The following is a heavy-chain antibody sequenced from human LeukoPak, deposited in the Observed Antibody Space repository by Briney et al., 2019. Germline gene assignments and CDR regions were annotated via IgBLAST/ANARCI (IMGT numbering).Heavy chain of an antibody. CDR3: ARRVGTPTDAFDI. Sequence: ASVNVSCKASGFTFSTYGISWVRQAPGQRLEWMGWIFTFNGKTNYAQKFQGRVTMTTDTSTATAYLVVRNLRSDDTAVYFCARRVGTPTDAFDIWGQGTAVTVSS. J-gene: IGHJ3*02. V-gene: IGHV1-18*01. CDR1: GFTFSTYG. CDR2: IFTFNGKT.